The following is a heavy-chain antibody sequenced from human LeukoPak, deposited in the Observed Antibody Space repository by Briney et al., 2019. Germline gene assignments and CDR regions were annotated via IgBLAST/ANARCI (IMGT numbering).Heavy chain of an antibody. V-gene: IGHV1-18*01. CDR2: ISAYNGNT. D-gene: IGHD1-26*01. CDR1: GYTFTSYG. CDR3: ARVVLVGATTENWFDP. J-gene: IGHJ5*02. Sequence: ASVTVSCKASGYTFTSYGISWVRQAPGQGLEGMGWISAYNGNTNYAQKLQGRVTMTTDTSTSTAYMELRSLRSDDTAVYYCARVVLVGATTENWFDPWGQGTLVTVSS.